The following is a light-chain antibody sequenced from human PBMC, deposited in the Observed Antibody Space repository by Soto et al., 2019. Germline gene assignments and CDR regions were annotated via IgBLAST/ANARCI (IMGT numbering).Light chain of an antibody. CDR1: QSVSSN. J-gene: IGKJ1*01. Sequence: EIVMTQSPATLSVSRWERATLSCRASQSVSSNLAWYQQKPGQAPRLLIYGASNRATGIPDRFSGSGSGTDFILTISRLEPEDFAVYYCQQYDSSPRTFGQGTKVDIK. V-gene: IGKV3D-15*01. CDR3: QQYDSSPRT. CDR2: GAS.